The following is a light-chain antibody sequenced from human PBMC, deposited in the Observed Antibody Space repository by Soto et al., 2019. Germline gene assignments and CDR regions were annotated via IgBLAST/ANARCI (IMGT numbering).Light chain of an antibody. CDR1: QSVSSSY. CDR3: QQYGSSPT. V-gene: IGKV3-20*01. J-gene: IGKJ5*01. Sequence: EIVLTQSPGTLSLSPGERATLSCRAGQSVSSSYLAWYQQKPGQAPRLLIYGASSRATGIPDRFSGSGSGTDFTLTISRLEPEDFAVYYGQQYGSSPTFGQGTRLEIK. CDR2: GAS.